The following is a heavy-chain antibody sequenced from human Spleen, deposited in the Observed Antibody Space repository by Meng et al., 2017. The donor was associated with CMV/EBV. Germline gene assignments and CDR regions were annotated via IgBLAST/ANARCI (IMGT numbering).Heavy chain of an antibody. D-gene: IGHD3-16*01. J-gene: IGHJ5*02. CDR1: GESVASKSAA. CDR3: AGGPGSVDP. V-gene: IGHV6-1*01. Sequence: CAISGESVASKSAAWNWIRQSPSRGLEWLGRTYQRSKWYSDYAVSVKSRITIKADTSKNQFSLQLNSVTPEDTAVYYCAGGPGSVDPWGQGTLVTVSS. CDR2: TYQRSKWYS.